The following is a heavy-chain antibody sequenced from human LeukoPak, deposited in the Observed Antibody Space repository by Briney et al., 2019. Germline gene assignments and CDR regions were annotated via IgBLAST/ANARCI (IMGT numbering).Heavy chain of an antibody. CDR3: ARVGTYYYDSSGYFQP. J-gene: IGHJ5*02. CDR2: INPNSGGT. CDR1: GYTFTVYY. D-gene: IGHD3-22*01. V-gene: IGHV1-2*02. Sequence: VASVTVSCKASGYTFTVYYMHWVRQAPGQGLEWMGWINPNSGGTNYAQKFQGRVTMTRDTSISTAYMELSRLRSDDTAVYYCARVGTYYYDSSGYFQPWGQGTLVTVSS.